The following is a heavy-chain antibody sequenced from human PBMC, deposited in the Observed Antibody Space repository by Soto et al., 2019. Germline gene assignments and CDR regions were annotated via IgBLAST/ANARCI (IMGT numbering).Heavy chain of an antibody. Sequence: ASVKVSCKASGYTFTGFYIHWVRQAPGQGLEWMGWINPNTGGTKYAQKFQGRVTITADESTSTAYMELSSLRSEDTAVYYCAAVPYGGPLGWFDPWGQGTLVTVSS. V-gene: IGHV1-2*02. J-gene: IGHJ5*02. D-gene: IGHD4-17*01. CDR3: AAVPYGGPLGWFDP. CDR1: GYTFTGFY. CDR2: INPNTGGT.